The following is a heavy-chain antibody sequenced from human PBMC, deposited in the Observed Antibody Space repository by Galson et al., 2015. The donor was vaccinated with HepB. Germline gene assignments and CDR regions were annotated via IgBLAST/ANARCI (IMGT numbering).Heavy chain of an antibody. CDR1: GFTFSSYS. CDR2: ISSSSSTI. D-gene: IGHD3-9*01. Sequence: SLRLSCAASGFTFSSYSMNWVRQAPGKGLEWVSYISSSSSTIYYADSVKGRFTISRDNAKNSLYLQMNSLRAEDTAVYYCARGLRYFDWLFGGHDAFDIWGQGTMVTVSS. V-gene: IGHV3-48*01. CDR3: ARGLRYFDWLFGGHDAFDI. J-gene: IGHJ3*02.